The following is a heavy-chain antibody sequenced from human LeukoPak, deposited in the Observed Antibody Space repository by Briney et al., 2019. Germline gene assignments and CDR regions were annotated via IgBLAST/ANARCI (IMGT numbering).Heavy chain of an antibody. J-gene: IGHJ4*02. V-gene: IGHV4-30-4*08. CDR2: IYYSGST. Sequence: PSETLSLTCTVSGGSISSGDYYWSWIRQPPGKGLEWIGYIYYSGSTYYNPSLKSRVTISVDTSKNQFSLKLSSATAADTAVYYCARVGAPYYFDYWGQGTLVTVSS. CDR3: ARVGAPYYFDY. CDR1: GGSISSGDYY.